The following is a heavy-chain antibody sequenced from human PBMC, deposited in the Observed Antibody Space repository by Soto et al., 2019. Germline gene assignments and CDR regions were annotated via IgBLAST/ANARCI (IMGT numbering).Heavy chain of an antibody. J-gene: IGHJ4*02. CDR2: IIPIFGTA. Sequence: SVKVSCKASGGTFSSYAISWVRQAPGQGLEWMGGIIPIFGTANYAQKFQGRVTITADESTSTAYMELSSLRSEDTAVYYCARGGSMRDHSGYEAHWGQGTLVTVS. CDR3: ARGGSMRDHSGYEAH. D-gene: IGHD5-12*01. CDR1: GGTFSSYA. V-gene: IGHV1-69*13.